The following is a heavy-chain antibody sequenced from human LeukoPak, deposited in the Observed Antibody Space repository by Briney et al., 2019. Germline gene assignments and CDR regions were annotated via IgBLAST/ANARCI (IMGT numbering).Heavy chain of an antibody. Sequence: SQTLSLTCGISGDIVSSNSAAWNWIRQSPSRGLEWPGRTYYRSKWFINYAPFVKSRIIINPDTPKNQVSLQLNSVTPEDTAVYYCTRSDCSSGRCPGFDNWGQGTLVTVSS. CDR2: TYYRSKWFI. CDR1: GDIVSSNSAA. D-gene: IGHD6-19*01. J-gene: IGHJ4*02. CDR3: TRSDCSSGRCPGFDN. V-gene: IGHV6-1*01.